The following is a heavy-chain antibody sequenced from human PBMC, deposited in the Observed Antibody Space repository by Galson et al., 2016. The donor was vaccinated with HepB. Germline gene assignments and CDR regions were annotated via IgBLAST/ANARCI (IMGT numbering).Heavy chain of an antibody. J-gene: IGHJ4*02. V-gene: IGHV4/OR15-8*01. Sequence: SETLSLTCVVSGGSISSSEWWTWVRQPPGKGLEWIGEISHRGTTNYNPSLKSRVTVSLDKSENQFSLILNSVTAADTAVYFCAGRGDWPCWGQGTLVTVSS. CDR3: AGRGDWPC. D-gene: IGHD2-21*02. CDR2: ISHRGTT. CDR1: GGSISSSEW.